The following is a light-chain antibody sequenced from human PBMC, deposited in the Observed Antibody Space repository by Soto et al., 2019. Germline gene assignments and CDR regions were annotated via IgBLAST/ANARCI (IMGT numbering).Light chain of an antibody. J-gene: IGKJ1*01. CDR2: TSS. Sequence: DIQMTQSPSSVSASVGDRVTITCRASQGISSWLAWYQQKPGQAPNLLIYTSSNLQSGVPSRFTGSGFATDFTLTISSLQPEDFASYYCQQSYSTPWTFGQGTKVE. CDR3: QQSYSTPWT. V-gene: IGKV1-12*01. CDR1: QGISSW.